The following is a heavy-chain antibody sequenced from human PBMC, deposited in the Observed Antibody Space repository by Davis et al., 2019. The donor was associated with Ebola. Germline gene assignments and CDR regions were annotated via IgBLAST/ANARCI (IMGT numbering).Heavy chain of an antibody. CDR3: ARATHLDY. CDR1: GFTFSSYA. CDR2: ISYDGSNK. J-gene: IGHJ4*02. V-gene: IGHV3-30-3*01. Sequence: PGGSLRLSCAASGFTFSSYAMHWVRQAPGKGLEWVAVISYDGSNKYYADSVKGRFTIYRDNSKNTLYLQMNSLRAEDTAVYYCARATHLDYWGQGTLVTVSS.